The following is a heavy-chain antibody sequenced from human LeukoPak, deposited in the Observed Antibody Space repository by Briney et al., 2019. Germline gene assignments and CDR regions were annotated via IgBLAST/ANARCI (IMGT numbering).Heavy chain of an antibody. CDR2: ISSRSSYI. Sequence: GGSLRLSCAASGFTFSSYSMNWVRQAPGKGLEWVSSISSRSSYIYYADSVKGRFTISRDNAWNSLYLQMNSLRTEDTAVYYCARVKDHRGIAVAGSDYWGQGTLVTVSS. CDR1: GFTFSSYS. V-gene: IGHV3-21*01. J-gene: IGHJ4*02. CDR3: ARVKDHRGIAVAGSDY. D-gene: IGHD6-13*01.